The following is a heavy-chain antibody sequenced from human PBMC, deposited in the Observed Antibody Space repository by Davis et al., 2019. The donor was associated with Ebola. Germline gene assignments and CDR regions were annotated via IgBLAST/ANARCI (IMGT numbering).Heavy chain of an antibody. D-gene: IGHD4-17*01. V-gene: IGHV3-30*02. CDR1: GFTFSSYG. CDR3: AKANDYGDYLYYYYGMDV. Sequence: GESLKISCAASGFTFSSYGMHWVRQAPGKGLEWVAFIRYDGSNKYYADSVKGRFTISRDNSKNTLYLQMNSLRAEDTAVYYCAKANDYGDYLYYYYGMDVWGQGTTVTVSS. CDR2: IRYDGSNK. J-gene: IGHJ6*02.